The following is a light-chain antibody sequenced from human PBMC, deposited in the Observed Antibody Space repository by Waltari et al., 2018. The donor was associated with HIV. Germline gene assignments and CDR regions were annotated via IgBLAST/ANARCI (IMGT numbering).Light chain of an antibody. J-gene: IGKJ4*01. CDR2: DAS. Sequence: DIVLSQSPATLSLSPGERATLSCRASQTVNNNFLNWYQQKHGQSPRLLISDASARAAGIPDRFSASGSGTDFTLTINRLEPEDSAVYYCQQYGSSPLTFGGGTKVEI. CDR1: QTVNNNF. CDR3: QQYGSSPLT. V-gene: IGKV3-20*01.